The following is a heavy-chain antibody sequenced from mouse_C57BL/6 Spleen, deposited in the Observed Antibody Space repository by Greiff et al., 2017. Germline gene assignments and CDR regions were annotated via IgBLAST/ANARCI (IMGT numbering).Heavy chain of an antibody. V-gene: IGHV1-82*01. Sequence: VQLKESGPELVQPGASVKISCKASGYAFSSSWMNWVKQRPGKGLEWIGGIYPGDGDTNYNGKFKGKATLTADKSSSTAYMQLRSLTSEDSAVYFSARYFDFWGTGTSVTVSS. CDR1: GYAFSSSW. J-gene: IGHJ1*03. CDR3: ARYFDF. CDR2: IYPGDGDT.